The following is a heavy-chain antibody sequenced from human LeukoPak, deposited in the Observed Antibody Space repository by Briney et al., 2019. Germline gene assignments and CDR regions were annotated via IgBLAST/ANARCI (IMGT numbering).Heavy chain of an antibody. V-gene: IGHV3-30-3*01. J-gene: IGHJ4*02. CDR2: ISADGNNE. D-gene: IGHD6-19*01. CDR1: GFIFSNYP. CDR3: ARDRTQYSSGWYLADY. Sequence: GGSLRLSCAASGFIFSNYPMHWVRQAPGKGLEWVAVISADGNNEHYADSAKGRFTLSRDNAKSTAYLQMNSLRSEDTAVYYCARDRTQYSSGWYLADYWGQGTLVTVSS.